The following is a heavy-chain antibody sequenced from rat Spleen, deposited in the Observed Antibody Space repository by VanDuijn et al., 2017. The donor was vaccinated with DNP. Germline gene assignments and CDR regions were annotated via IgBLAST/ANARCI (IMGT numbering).Heavy chain of an antibody. CDR2: INKDSSRI. D-gene: IGHD1-11*01. Sequence: EVKLVESGGGLVQPGRSLKLSCAASGFIFFDYWMGWVRQAPGKGLEWVGEINKDSSRINYNTSLRDKFTISRDNVQNTLDLQTSTLGSEDTGIYFCTRGPSYGGDSDCFDYWGKGVMVTVS. CDR1: GFIFFDYW. CDR3: TRGPSYGGDSDCFDY. V-gene: IGHV4-2*01. J-gene: IGHJ2*01.